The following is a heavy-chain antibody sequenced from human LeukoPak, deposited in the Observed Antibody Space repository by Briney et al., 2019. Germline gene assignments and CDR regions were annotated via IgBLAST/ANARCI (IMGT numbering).Heavy chain of an antibody. J-gene: IGHJ4*02. CDR3: AREYNSPNRFDY. Sequence: GGSLRLSCAASSFTFSTSTMNWVRQAPGKGLEWVSPISRSSSYINYADSVRGRFTISRDNAKNSLYLQMNSLRAEDTAVYYCAREYNSPNRFDYWGQGTLVTVSS. CDR2: ISRSSSYI. V-gene: IGHV3-21*01. D-gene: IGHD1-20*01. CDR1: SFTFSTST.